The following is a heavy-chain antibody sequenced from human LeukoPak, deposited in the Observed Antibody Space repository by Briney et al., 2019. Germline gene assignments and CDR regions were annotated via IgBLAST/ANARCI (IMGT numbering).Heavy chain of an antibody. J-gene: IGHJ4*02. CDR1: GFTFSSYA. Sequence: GRSLRLSCAASGFTFSSYAMHWVRQAPGKGLEWVAVISYDGSNKYYADSVKGRFTISRDNSKNTPYLQMNSLRAEDTAVYYCAREKAHGFDYWGQGTLVTVSS. V-gene: IGHV3-30*04. CDR2: ISYDGSNK. CDR3: AREKAHGFDY.